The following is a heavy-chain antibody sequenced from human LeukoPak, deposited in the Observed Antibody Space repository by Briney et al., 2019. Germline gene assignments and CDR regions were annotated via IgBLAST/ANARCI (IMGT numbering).Heavy chain of an antibody. CDR2: IRSDGIIT. CDR3: GRGIATGTGDN. CDR1: GFTFSSSW. Sequence: GGSLSLSCAASGFTFSSSWMYWVRQAPGKGLVWVSLIRSDGIITKYADSVKGRFTISRDNAKNTLFLQMNSLRADDTAVYYCGRGIATGTGDNWGQGTLVTVSS. D-gene: IGHD1-7*01. V-gene: IGHV3-74*03. J-gene: IGHJ4*02.